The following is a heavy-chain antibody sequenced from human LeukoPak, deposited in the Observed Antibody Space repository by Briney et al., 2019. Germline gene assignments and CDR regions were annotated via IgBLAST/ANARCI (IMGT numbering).Heavy chain of an antibody. CDR1: GFTFSSYW. Sequence: GGSLRLSCAASGFTFSSYWMSGVRQAPGKGREGVANIKEDGSEIYYVDAVKGRFSISRDNAKTSLYLQMHSLSVADTGLYYCVTDQTGRHPYFFDYWGQGTLVTVSS. CDR2: IKEDGSEI. D-gene: IGHD3-10*01. J-gene: IGHJ4*02. V-gene: IGHV3-7*01. CDR3: VTDQTGRHPYFFDY.